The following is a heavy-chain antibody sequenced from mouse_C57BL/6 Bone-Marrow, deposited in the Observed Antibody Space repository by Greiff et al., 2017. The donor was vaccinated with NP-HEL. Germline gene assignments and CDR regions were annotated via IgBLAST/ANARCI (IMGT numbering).Heavy chain of an antibody. CDR2: ISDGGSYT. V-gene: IGHV5-4*01. CDR3: ARDRDYDGPVDY. D-gene: IGHD2-4*01. Sequence: EVKLVESGGGLVKPGGSLKLSCAASGFTFSSYAMSWVRQTPEKRLEWVATISDGGSYTYYPDNVKGRFTISRDNAKNNLYLQMSHLKSEDTAMYYCARDRDYDGPVDYWGQGTTLTVSS. CDR1: GFTFSSYA. J-gene: IGHJ2*01.